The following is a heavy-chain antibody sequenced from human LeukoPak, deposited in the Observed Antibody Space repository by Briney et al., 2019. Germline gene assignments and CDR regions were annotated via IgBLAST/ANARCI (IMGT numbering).Heavy chain of an antibody. D-gene: IGHD6-13*01. CDR3: ARDHYSRNDH. Sequence: GGSLRLSCAASGFTFSTYSMTWVRQAPGKGLEWVSYISSSSSTIYYAGSVKGRFTISRDNAKNSVYLQMNSLRDEDTAIYYCARDHYSRNDHWGQGTLVTVSS. V-gene: IGHV3-48*02. CDR2: ISSSSSTI. J-gene: IGHJ4*02. CDR1: GFTFSTYS.